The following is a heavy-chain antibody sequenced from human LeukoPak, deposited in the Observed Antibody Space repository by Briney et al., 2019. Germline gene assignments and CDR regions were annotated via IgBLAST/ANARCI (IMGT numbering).Heavy chain of an antibody. CDR2: ISDSGSTT. J-gene: IGHJ4*02. CDR3: AKVDSSGSYSFDY. Sequence: SGGSLRLSCAASGFTFASYAMSWVRQAPGKGLEWVSGISDSGSTTYYADSVKGRFTISRDNSKNTLYLEMNSLKTEDTAVYYCAKVDSSGSYSFDYWGQGTLVTVSS. D-gene: IGHD3-22*01. CDR1: GFTFASYA. V-gene: IGHV3-23*01.